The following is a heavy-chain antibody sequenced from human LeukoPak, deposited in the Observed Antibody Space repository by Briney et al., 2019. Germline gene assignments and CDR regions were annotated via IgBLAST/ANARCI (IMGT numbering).Heavy chain of an antibody. V-gene: IGHV4-34*01. D-gene: IGHD3-10*01. CDR1: GGSLSGHY. Sequence: SETLSLTCAVYGGSLSGHYWSWIRQPPGKGLEWIGEINDSGNTNYNPSLKSRVTISVDTSKNQLSLNLSSVTAADTAVYYCASDFGNVRGDTWGQGTLVSVSS. CDR2: INDSGNT. J-gene: IGHJ4*02. CDR3: ASDFGNVRGDT.